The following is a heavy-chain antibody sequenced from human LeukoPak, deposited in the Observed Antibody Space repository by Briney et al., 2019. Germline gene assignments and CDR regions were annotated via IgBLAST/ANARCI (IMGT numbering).Heavy chain of an antibody. D-gene: IGHD3-22*01. CDR1: GRSISSYY. J-gene: IGHJ3*02. Sequence: PSETLSLTCTVSGRSISSYYWSWIRQPAGKGLEWIGRIYTSGSTNYNPSLNSRVTMSVDTSKNQFSLKLSSVTAADTAVYYCARDQLNYYDSSGSDDAFDIWGQGTMVTVSS. V-gene: IGHV4-4*07. CDR3: ARDQLNYYDSSGSDDAFDI. CDR2: IYTSGST.